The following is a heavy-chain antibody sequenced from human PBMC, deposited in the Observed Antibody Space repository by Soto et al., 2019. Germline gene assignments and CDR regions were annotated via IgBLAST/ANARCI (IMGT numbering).Heavy chain of an antibody. CDR2: IYHSGST. J-gene: IGHJ4*02. D-gene: IGHD5-12*01. Sequence: LSKTLSLTSAVSGYSITSGSYWGWVRQPPGQGLEWIGSIYHSGSTYYNPTLKSRVTISVDTPQKLFSLKLSSVTAADTAVYYCARRSYSYSGYDETYFDYWGEGTRVTV. CDR1: GYSITSGSY. CDR3: ARRSYSYSGYDETYFDY. V-gene: IGHV4-38-2*01.